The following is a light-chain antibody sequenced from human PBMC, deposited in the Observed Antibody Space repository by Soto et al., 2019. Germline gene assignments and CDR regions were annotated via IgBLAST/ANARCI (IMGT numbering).Light chain of an antibody. CDR3: QEYNYWPRLD. CDR2: GAS. J-gene: IGKJ4*01. Sequence: EIVMDHTTATLSRAAEESTTLWWPATQSVSTNLAWYQQKPGQAPRLLIYGASTRATGIPARFSVSGSGTQFTLSICSLQSADFAVYYCQEYNYWPRLDFGGGTKVDIK. CDR1: QSVSTN. V-gene: IGKV3-15*01.